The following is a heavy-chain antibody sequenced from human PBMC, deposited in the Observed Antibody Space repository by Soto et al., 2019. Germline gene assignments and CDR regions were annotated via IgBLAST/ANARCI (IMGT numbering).Heavy chain of an antibody. Sequence: ASVKVSCKASGYTFTGYYMHRVRQAPGQGLEWMGWINPNSGGTNYAQKFQGRVTMTRDTSISTAYMELSRLRSDDTAVYYCARERVDTAMVNDYYYGMDVWGQGTTVTVSS. CDR2: INPNSGGT. J-gene: IGHJ6*02. CDR3: ARERVDTAMVNDYYYGMDV. D-gene: IGHD5-18*01. CDR1: GYTFTGYY. V-gene: IGHV1-2*02.